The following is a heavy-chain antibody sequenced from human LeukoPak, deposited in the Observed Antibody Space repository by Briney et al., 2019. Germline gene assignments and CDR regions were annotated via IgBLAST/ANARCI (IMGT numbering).Heavy chain of an antibody. CDR1: GYSFTNYD. V-gene: IGHV1-8*01. CDR3: ARGRTPKVAGLEGD. J-gene: IGHJ4*02. CDR2: MNPDSGKT. D-gene: IGHD6-19*01. Sequence: SVKVSCKASGYSFTNYDINWVRQATGQRLEWMGWMNPDSGKTGYAQKFQDRLTVTRNTSISTAYMELSSLRSEDTAVYYCARGRTPKVAGLEGDWGQGTLVTVSS.